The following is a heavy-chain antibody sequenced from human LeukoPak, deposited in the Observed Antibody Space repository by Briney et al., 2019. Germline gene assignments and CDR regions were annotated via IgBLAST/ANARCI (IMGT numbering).Heavy chain of an antibody. J-gene: IGHJ4*02. D-gene: IGHD3-10*01. Sequence: IPSETLSLTCTVSGDSISSGNYWGWIRQPPGKGLEWIGSIFHTGSTYFNLSLKSRVTISVDTSKNQFSLRLSSVTAADTAVYYCAREGLISIVRGLNFGYWGQGTLVSVSS. CDR3: AREGLISIVRGLNFGY. V-gene: IGHV4-38-2*02. CDR1: GDSISSGNY. CDR2: IFHTGST.